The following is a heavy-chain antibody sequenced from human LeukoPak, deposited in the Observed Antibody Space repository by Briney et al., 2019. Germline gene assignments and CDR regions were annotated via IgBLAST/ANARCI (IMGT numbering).Heavy chain of an antibody. V-gene: IGHV3-23*01. CDR1: GFTFSSYP. J-gene: IGHJ4*02. Sequence: GGSLRLSCTASGFTFSSYPVSWVRPAPGKGLEWVSAISASATAYYSDSVKGRFTISRDNSKNTLYLQMTSLRAEDTAVYYCAKRGVREFDSWGQGTLVTVSS. D-gene: IGHD3-10*02. CDR2: ISASATA. CDR3: AKRGVREFDS.